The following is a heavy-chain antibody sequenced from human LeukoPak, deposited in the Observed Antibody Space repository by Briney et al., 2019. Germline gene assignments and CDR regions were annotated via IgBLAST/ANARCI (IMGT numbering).Heavy chain of an antibody. Sequence: QPGGSLRLSCAASGFTFSSYAMSWVRQAPGKGLEWVSAISGSGGSTYYADSVKGRFTISRDNSKNTLYLQMNSLRAEDTAVYYCAKALPPYSGSQYSPFYWGQGTLVTVSS. J-gene: IGHJ4*02. CDR2: ISGSGGST. D-gene: IGHD1-26*01. CDR1: GFTFSSYA. V-gene: IGHV3-23*01. CDR3: AKALPPYSGSQYSPFY.